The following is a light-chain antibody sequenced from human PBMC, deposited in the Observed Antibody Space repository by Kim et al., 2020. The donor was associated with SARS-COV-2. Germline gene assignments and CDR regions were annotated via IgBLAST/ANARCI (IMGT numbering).Light chain of an antibody. V-gene: IGKV3-20*01. CDR1: ENVRGDS. J-gene: IGKJ1*01. Sequence: SPGDRAILSCWASENVRGDSLAWYRQTPGQAPTLLIYGASHRATDIPDRFSGSGTGRDFTLTIYGLEPEDFAVYYCHQYSTSPKTFGQGTRVEIK. CDR2: GAS. CDR3: HQYSTSPKT.